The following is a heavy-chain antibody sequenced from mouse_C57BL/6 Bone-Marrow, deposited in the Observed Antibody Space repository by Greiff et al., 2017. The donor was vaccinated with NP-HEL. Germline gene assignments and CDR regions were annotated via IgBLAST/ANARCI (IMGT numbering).Heavy chain of an antibody. CDR1: GYTFTDHT. J-gene: IGHJ2*01. Sequence: QVQLKESDAELVKPGASVKISCKVSGYTFTDHTIHWMKQRPEQGLEWIGYIYPRDGSTKYNEKFKGKATLTADKSSSTAYMQLNGLTSEDSAVYVCGRQLRSYDFDYWGQGTTLTVSS. CDR3: GRQLRSYDFDY. V-gene: IGHV1-78*01. D-gene: IGHD3-2*02. CDR2: IYPRDGST.